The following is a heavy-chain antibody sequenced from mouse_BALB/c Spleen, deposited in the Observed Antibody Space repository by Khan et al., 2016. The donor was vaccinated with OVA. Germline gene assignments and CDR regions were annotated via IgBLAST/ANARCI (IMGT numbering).Heavy chain of an antibody. D-gene: IGHD2-3*01. CDR3: ARDGSRYNYAMDY. CDR2: INYSGST. Sequence: EVQLEESGPGLVKPSQSLSLTCTVTGYSITSDYAWNWIRQFPGNKLEWMGYINYSGSTNYNPALKSRISITRDTSKNQFFLQLNSVTTADTATYYCARDGSRYNYAMDYWGQGTSVTVSP. J-gene: IGHJ4*01. V-gene: IGHV3-2*02. CDR1: GYSITSDYA.